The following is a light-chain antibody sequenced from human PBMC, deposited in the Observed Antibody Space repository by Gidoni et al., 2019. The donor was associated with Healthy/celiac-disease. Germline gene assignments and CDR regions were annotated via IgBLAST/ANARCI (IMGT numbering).Light chain of an antibody. Sequence: QSALTQPASVSGSPGPSITIPCTGTSSDVGSYNLVSWYQQHPGKAPKLMIYEGSKRPSGVSNRFSGSKSGNTASLTISGLQAEDEADYYCCSYAGSSTFWVFGGGTKLTVL. CDR1: SSDVGSYNL. CDR3: CSYAGSSTFWV. CDR2: EGS. V-gene: IGLV2-23*01. J-gene: IGLJ3*02.